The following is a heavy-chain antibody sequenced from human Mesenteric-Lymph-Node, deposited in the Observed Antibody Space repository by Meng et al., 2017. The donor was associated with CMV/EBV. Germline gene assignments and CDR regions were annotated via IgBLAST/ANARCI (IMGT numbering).Heavy chain of an antibody. CDR1: AGSIRSSSYY. V-gene: IGHV4-39*01. D-gene: IGHD3-10*01. CDR2: IYYSGSG. CDR3: ARRNYYGSGTGRPFDI. J-gene: IGHJ3*02. Sequence: SETLSLTCTVSAGSIRSSSYYWGWIRQPPGKGLEWIGSIYYSGSGYYNPSLKSRVIISVDTSKNQFSLKLNSVTAADTAMYYCARRNYYGSGTGRPFDIWGQGTMVTVSS.